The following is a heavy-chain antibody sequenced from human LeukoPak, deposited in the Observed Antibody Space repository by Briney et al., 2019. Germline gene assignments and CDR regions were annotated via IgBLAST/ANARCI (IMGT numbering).Heavy chain of an antibody. J-gene: IGHJ4*02. D-gene: IGHD6-13*01. Sequence: SETLSLTRAVYGGSFSGYYWSWIRQPPGKGLEWIGEINHSGSTNYNPSLKSRVTISVDTSKNQFSLKLSSVTAADTAVYYCARGKRGYSSSWYDYWGQGTLVTVSS. CDR1: GGSFSGYY. CDR2: INHSGST. CDR3: ARGKRGYSSSWYDY. V-gene: IGHV4-34*01.